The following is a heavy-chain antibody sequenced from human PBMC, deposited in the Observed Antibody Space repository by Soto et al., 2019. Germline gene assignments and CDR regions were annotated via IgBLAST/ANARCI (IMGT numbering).Heavy chain of an antibody. D-gene: IGHD3-22*01. J-gene: IGHJ4*02. CDR3: AGASYYDSSGYYGIFDY. CDR1: GGTFSSYA. Sequence: SVKVSCKASGGTFSSYAISWVRQAPGQGLEWMGGIIPIFGTANYAQKFQGRVTITADESTSTAYMELSSLGSEDTAVYYCAGASYYDSSGYYGIFDYWGQGTLVTVSS. V-gene: IGHV1-69*13. CDR2: IIPIFGTA.